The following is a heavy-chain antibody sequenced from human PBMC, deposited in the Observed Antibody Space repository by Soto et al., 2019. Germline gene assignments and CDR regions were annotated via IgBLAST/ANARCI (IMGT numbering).Heavy chain of an antibody. CDR2: INSDGSST. D-gene: IGHD2-15*01. CDR1: GFTFSSYW. J-gene: IGHJ3*01. Sequence: EVQLVESGGGLVQPGGSLRLSCAASGFTFSSYWMHWVRQVPGQGLVWVSRINSDGSSTTYADSVKGRFTTSRDNAKNTLYLQMHSLRAEDTAVYYCATGGQGYCSGGGCSFWGQGTMVTVSS. CDR3: ATGGQGYCSGGGCSF. V-gene: IGHV3-74*01.